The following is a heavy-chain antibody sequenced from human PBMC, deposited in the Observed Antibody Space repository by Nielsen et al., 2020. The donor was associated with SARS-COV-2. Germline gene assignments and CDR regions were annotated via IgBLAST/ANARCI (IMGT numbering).Heavy chain of an antibody. CDR2: INWNGGST. J-gene: IGHJ4*02. D-gene: IGHD3-3*01. CDR3: VKGMNDFWSGFIDY. Sequence: GESLKISCAASGFTVSRNYMSWVRQAPGKGLEWVSGINWNGGSTGYADSVKGRFTISRDNSKNTLYLHMSSLRAEDTAVYYCVKGMNDFWSGFIDYWGQGTLVAVSS. CDR1: GFTVSRNY. V-gene: IGHV3-53*05.